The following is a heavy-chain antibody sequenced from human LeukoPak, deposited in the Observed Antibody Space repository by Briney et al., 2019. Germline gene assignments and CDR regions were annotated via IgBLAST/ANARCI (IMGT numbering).Heavy chain of an antibody. V-gene: IGHV4-39*01. CDR3: ARHWVVTPNY. CDR1: GGSISNGSYY. Sequence: PSEDLFLTCIFIGGSISNGSYYWGWIREPPGEGLEWIGCIYYCGSACYNPSLKGRVTISVDTSKNQFSLKLTSVTAADTAVYYCARHWVVTPNYWGQGTLVTVSS. D-gene: IGHD4-23*01. CDR2: IYYCGSA. J-gene: IGHJ4*02.